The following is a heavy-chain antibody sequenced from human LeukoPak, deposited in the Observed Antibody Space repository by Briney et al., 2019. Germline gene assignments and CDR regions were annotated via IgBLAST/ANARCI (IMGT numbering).Heavy chain of an antibody. Sequence: SEALSLTCTVCGGSISSGDYYWSWIRQPPGKGLEWIGYIYYSGSTYYNPSLKSRVTISVETSKNQFSLKLSSVTAADTAVYYCARDYSYLRAFDIWGQGTMVTVSS. V-gene: IGHV4-30-4*01. CDR1: GGSISSGDYY. J-gene: IGHJ3*02. CDR3: ARDYSYLRAFDI. CDR2: IYYSGST. D-gene: IGHD2-21*01.